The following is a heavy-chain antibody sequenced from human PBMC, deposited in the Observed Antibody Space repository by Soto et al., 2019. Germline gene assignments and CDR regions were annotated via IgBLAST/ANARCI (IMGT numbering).Heavy chain of an antibody. D-gene: IGHD6-13*01. Sequence: EVQLVESGGGLVQPGGYLRLSCAVSGFTFSTYCMHWVRQAPETGLVWVSRICRDGSGTDYADSVKGRFAISRDDDRNSLYLQMNSLRVEDTAIYYCVRGSSPWRGMDYWGQGTLVTVSS. J-gene: IGHJ4*02. CDR1: GFTFSTYC. CDR2: ICRDGSGT. V-gene: IGHV3-74*01. CDR3: VRGSSPWRGMDY.